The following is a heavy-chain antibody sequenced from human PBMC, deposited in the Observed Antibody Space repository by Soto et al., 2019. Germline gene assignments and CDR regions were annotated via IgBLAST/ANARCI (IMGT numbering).Heavy chain of an antibody. J-gene: IGHJ3*02. D-gene: IGHD2-15*01. CDR3: ARVSGPRYCSGGSCYRVIDAFDI. CDR2: ISSSSSYI. CDR1: GFTFSSYS. Sequence: GGALRLSCAASGFTFSSYSMNWVRQAPGKGLEWVSSISSSSSYIYYADSVKGRFTISRDNAKNSLYLQMNSLRAEDTAVYYCARVSGPRYCSGGSCYRVIDAFDIWGQGTMVTVSS. V-gene: IGHV3-21*01.